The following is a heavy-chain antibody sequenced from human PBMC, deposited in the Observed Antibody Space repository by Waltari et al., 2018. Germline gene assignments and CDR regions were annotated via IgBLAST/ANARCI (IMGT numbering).Heavy chain of an antibody. Sequence: QVQLVESGGGVVQPGRSLRLSCAASGFTFSSYAMHWVRQAPGTGLEWVAVISYDGSNKYYADSVKGRFTISRDNSKNTLYLQMNSLRAEDTAVYYCARGAYCSSTSCCTCYFDYWGQGTLVTVSS. CDR1: GFTFSSYA. D-gene: IGHD2-2*02. CDR2: ISYDGSNK. V-gene: IGHV3-30-3*01. J-gene: IGHJ4*02. CDR3: ARGAYCSSTSCCTCYFDY.